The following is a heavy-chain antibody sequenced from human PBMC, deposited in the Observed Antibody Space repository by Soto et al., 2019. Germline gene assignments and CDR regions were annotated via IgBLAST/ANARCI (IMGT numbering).Heavy chain of an antibody. CDR2: IYPGDSDT. CDR3: ARHVGNYDILTGIDY. CDR1: GYNFTSYW. J-gene: IGHJ4*02. Sequence: PGESLKISCKGSGYNFTSYWIGWVRQMPGKGLEWMGIIYPGDSDTRYSPSFQGQVTISADKSISTAYLQWSSLKASDTAMYYCARHVGNYDILTGIDYWGQGTLVTVSS. D-gene: IGHD3-9*01. V-gene: IGHV5-51*01.